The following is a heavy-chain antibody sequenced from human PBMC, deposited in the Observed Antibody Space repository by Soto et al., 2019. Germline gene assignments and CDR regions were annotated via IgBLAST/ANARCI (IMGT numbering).Heavy chain of an antibody. CDR2: VSGSGTNT. V-gene: IGHV3-23*01. D-gene: IGHD4-4*01. CDR3: AKMTPVTTLLNDFDY. J-gene: IGHJ4*02. CDR1: GFTFRSYA. Sequence: EVQLLESGGGLIQPGGSLRLSWAASGFTFRSYAMSWVRQAPGKGLEWVSVVSGSGTNTFYADSVKGRFTMSRDNSKNKLYLQMNSLRAEDTAGYYCAKMTPVTTLLNDFDYWGQGALVTVSS.